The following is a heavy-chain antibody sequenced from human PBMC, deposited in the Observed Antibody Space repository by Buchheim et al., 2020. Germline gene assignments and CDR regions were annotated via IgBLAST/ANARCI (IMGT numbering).Heavy chain of an antibody. CDR2: IKQDGSEK. Sequence: EVQVVESGGGLVQPGGSLRLSCAASGFTFSSYWMSWVRQAPGKGLEWVANIKQDGSEKYYVDSVKGRFTISRDNAKNSLYLQMNSLRAEDTAVYYCARGGGNYYDFWSGYVGYYMDVWGKGTT. CDR3: ARGGGNYYDFWSGYVGYYMDV. V-gene: IGHV3-7*01. J-gene: IGHJ6*03. CDR1: GFTFSSYW. D-gene: IGHD3-3*01.